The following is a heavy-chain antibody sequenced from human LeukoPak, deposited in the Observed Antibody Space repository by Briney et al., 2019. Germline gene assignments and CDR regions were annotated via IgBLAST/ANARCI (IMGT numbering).Heavy chain of an antibody. CDR3: AKDHSSSWYYYYMDV. V-gene: IGHV3-23*01. Sequence: GGSLRLSCAASGFTFNSYDMNWVRQAPGQGLEWVSTISGSGGSAYYADSVRGRFAISRDNSKNTLYLQMNSLRAEDTAVYYCAKDHSSSWYYYYMDVWGKGTTVTISS. D-gene: IGHD6-13*01. CDR1: GFTFNSYD. CDR2: ISGSGGSA. J-gene: IGHJ6*03.